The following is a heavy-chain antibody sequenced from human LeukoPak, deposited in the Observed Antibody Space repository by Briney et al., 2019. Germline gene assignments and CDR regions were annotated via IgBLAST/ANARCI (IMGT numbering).Heavy chain of an antibody. CDR3: AKREPGHFWSGCTIDY. V-gene: IGHV3-30*18. J-gene: IGHJ4*02. Sequence: PGRSLRLSCAASGFTFSSYGMHWVRQAPGKGLEWVAVISYDGSNKYYADSVKGRFTISRDNSKNTLYLQMNSLRAEDTAVYYCAKREPGHFWSGCTIDYWGQGTLVTVSS. D-gene: IGHD3-3*02. CDR2: ISYDGSNK. CDR1: GFTFSSYG.